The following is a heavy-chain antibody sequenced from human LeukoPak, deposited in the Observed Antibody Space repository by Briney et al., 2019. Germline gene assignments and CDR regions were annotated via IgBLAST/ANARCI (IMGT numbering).Heavy chain of an antibody. Sequence: PGASLRLSCAASGFTFSSYAMSWVRHAPGKGLEWVSAISGSGGSTYYADSVKGRFTIPRDNAKNSLYLQMNSLRAEDTAVYYCAGGPDIVVVPAAMYGMDVWGQGTTVTVSS. J-gene: IGHJ6*02. D-gene: IGHD2-2*01. CDR2: ISGSGGST. CDR3: AGGPDIVVVPAAMYGMDV. V-gene: IGHV3-23*01. CDR1: GFTFSSYA.